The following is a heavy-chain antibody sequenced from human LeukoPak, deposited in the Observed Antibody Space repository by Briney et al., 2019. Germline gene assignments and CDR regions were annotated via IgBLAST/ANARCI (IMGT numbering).Heavy chain of an antibody. D-gene: IGHD2-2*01. Sequence: ASVKVSCKASGYTFTEYYMHWVRQAPGQVLEWMGWINPNSAGTNYAQKFQGRVTMTRDTSTSTGYMELGRLTSDDTAVYYCAYLSPAEDSWGQGTLVTVSS. CDR3: AYLSPAEDS. J-gene: IGHJ4*02. CDR2: INPNSAGT. CDR1: GYTFTEYY. V-gene: IGHV1-2*02.